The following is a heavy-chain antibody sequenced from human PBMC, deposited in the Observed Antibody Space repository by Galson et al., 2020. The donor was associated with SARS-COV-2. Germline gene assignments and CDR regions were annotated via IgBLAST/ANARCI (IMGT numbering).Heavy chain of an antibody. J-gene: IGHJ4*02. V-gene: IGHV3-74*01. Sequence: GGSLRLSCAASGFTFSSYWMHWVRQAPGKGLVWVSRIYSEGSSTSYADSVKGRFTISGDNAKNTLYLQMNSLRAEDTAVYYCARGDLVNDRLDYWCQRTLGTVAP. CDR3: ARGDLVNDRLDY. D-gene: IGHD3-22*01. CDR2: IYSEGSST. CDR1: GFTFSSYW.